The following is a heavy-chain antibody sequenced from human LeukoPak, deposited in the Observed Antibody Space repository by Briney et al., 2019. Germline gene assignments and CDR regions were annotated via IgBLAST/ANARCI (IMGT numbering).Heavy chain of an antibody. CDR2: IYHSGGT. Sequence: SGTLSLTCAVSGGSISSSNWWSGVRQPPGKGLEWIGEIYHSGGTNYNPSLRRRVAMSVDTSTNQFSLKLCSVTAPDTAVYYCAREGGIVRGLDYYYYYMDVWGKGTTVTISS. J-gene: IGHJ6*03. V-gene: IGHV4-4*02. D-gene: IGHD3-10*01. CDR3: AREGGIVRGLDYYYYYMDV. CDR1: GGSISSSNW.